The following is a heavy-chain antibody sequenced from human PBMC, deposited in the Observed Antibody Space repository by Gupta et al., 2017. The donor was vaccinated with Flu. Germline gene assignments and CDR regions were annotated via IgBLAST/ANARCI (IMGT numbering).Heavy chain of an antibody. V-gene: IGHV4-31*03. Sequence: QVQLQESGPGLVKPSQDLSLTCTVSGVSLSSSRFSWSWIRHHPGTGLEWIGYMYNTGTAYYAASLRGRVLISTDKTRNQISLRLRSATAADTAVYYCARLGHLTSSWLHFDLWGQGTQLTVSS. J-gene: IGHJ4*02. D-gene: IGHD6-13*01. CDR3: ARLGHLTSSWLHFDL. CDR1: GVSLSSSRFS. CDR2: MYNTGTA.